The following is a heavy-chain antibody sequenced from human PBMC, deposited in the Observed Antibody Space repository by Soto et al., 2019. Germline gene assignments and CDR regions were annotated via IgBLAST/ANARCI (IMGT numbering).Heavy chain of an antibody. Sequence: HPGGSLRLSCADSGFRFSSYSMSCVRQTPGKGLEWVAAITATGDRTYYADSVTGRFTISRDNSKKTHYLQMTSLRAEDTAMYYCATMNGYFEYWGQGTPVTVSS. V-gene: IGHV3-23*01. CDR2: ITATGDRT. CDR3: ATMNGYFEY. J-gene: IGHJ4*02. CDR1: GFRFSSYS. D-gene: IGHD3-22*01.